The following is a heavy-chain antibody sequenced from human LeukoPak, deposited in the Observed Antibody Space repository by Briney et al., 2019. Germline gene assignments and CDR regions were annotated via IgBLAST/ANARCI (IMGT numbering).Heavy chain of an antibody. D-gene: IGHD3-22*01. CDR3: AKDPHYYDSSGYLSWVDY. V-gene: IGHV3-23*01. Sequence: GGSLRLSCAASGFTFSSYAMSWVRQAPGKGLEWVSAISGSGGSTYYADSVKGRFTISRDNSKNTLYLQMNSLRDEDTAVYYCAKDPHYYDSSGYLSWVDYWGQGTLVTVSS. CDR1: GFTFSSYA. J-gene: IGHJ4*02. CDR2: ISGSGGST.